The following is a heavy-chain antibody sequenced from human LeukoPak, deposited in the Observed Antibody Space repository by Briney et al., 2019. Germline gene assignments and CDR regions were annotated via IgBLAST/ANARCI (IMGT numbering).Heavy chain of an antibody. CDR2: ISGSGSRT. D-gene: IGHD6-19*01. J-gene: IGHJ4*02. CDR1: GFTFSSYT. CDR3: AKVGQWLVY. V-gene: IGHV3-23*01. Sequence: GGSLRLSCAASGFTFSSYTMNWVRQAPGKGLEWVSAISGSGSRTYYADSVKGRSTISRDNSKNTLYLQMNSLRAEDTAVYYCAKVGQWLVYWGQGTLVTVSS.